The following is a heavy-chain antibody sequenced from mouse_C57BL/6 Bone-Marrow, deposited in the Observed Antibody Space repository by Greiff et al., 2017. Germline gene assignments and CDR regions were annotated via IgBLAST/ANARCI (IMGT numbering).Heavy chain of an antibody. Sequence: ESGPGLVKPSQSLSLTCSVTGYSITSGYYWNWIRQFPGNKLEWMGYISYDGSNNYNPSLKNRISITRDTSKNQFFLKLNSVTTEDTATYYCARDRDDYNYFDYWGQGTTLTVSS. J-gene: IGHJ2*01. V-gene: IGHV3-6*01. CDR3: ARDRDDYNYFDY. CDR1: GYSITSGYY. CDR2: ISYDGSN. D-gene: IGHD2-4*01.